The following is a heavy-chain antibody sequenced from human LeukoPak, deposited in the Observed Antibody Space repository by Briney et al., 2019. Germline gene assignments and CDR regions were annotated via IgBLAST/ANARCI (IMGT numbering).Heavy chain of an antibody. CDR3: ASLTHWNY. CDR2: ISSSSSYI. J-gene: IGHJ4*02. CDR1: GFTFSSYS. D-gene: IGHD3-3*01. Sequence: AGGSLRLSCAASGFTFSSYSMNWVRQAPGKGLEWVSSISSSSSYIYYADSVKGRFTISRDNAKNSLYLQMNSLRAEDTAVFYCASLTHWNYWGQGTLVTVSS. V-gene: IGHV3-21*01.